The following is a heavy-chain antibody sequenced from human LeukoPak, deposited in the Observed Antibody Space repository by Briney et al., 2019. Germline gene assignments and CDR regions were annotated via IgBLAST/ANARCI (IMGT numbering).Heavy chain of an antibody. CDR2: IKQDGSEK. V-gene: IGHV3-7*01. J-gene: IGHJ4*02. CDR3: AASIYDFWSGYHL. CDR1: GFTFSSYW. Sequence: GGSLRLSCAASGFTFSSYWMSWVRQAPGKGLEWVANIKQDGSEKYYVDSVKGRFTISRDNAKNSLYLQMNSLRAEDTAVYYCAASIYDFWSGYHLWGQGTLVTVSS. D-gene: IGHD3-3*01.